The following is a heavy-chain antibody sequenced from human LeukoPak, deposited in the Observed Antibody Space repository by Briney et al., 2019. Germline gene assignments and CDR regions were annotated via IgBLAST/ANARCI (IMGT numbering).Heavy chain of an antibody. CDR2: TYYRSKWYN. V-gene: IGHV6-1*01. Sequence: SQTLSLTCAISGDSVSSNSAAWNWIGQSPSRGLEWQGRTYYRSKWYNDYAVSVKSRVTINPDTSKNQFSLQLNSVTPEDTAVYYCARETVLRELLWFGELSSYNWFDPWGQGTLVTVSS. D-gene: IGHD3-10*01. CDR1: GDSVSSNSAA. J-gene: IGHJ5*01. CDR3: ARETVLRELLWFGELSSYNWFDP.